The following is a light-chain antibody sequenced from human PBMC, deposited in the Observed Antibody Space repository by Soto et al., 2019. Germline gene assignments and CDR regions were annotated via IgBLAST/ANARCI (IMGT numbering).Light chain of an antibody. Sequence: DIQMTQSPSSLSASVGDRVTITCRASQGISHSVAWFQQKPGKAPKSLIYDASSLQSGVPSKFSGGGSGTDFTLTISSLQPEDSATYYCQHYYDYPFTFGGGTKVEIK. V-gene: IGKV1-16*02. CDR3: QHYYDYPFT. CDR1: QGISHS. CDR2: DAS. J-gene: IGKJ4*01.